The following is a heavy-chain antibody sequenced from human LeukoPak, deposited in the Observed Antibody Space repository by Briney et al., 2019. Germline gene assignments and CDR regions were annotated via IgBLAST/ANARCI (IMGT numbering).Heavy chain of an antibody. CDR3: ARVGSSGWSQKYYFDY. V-gene: IGHV4-59*01. D-gene: IGHD6-19*01. CDR1: GGSISSYY. CDR2: IYYSGST. Sequence: PSETLSFTCTVSGGSISSYYWSWIRQPPGKGLEWIGYIYYSGSTNYNPSLKSRVTISVDTSKNQFSLKLSSVTAADTAVYYCARVGSSGWSQKYYFDYWGQGTLVTVSS. J-gene: IGHJ4*02.